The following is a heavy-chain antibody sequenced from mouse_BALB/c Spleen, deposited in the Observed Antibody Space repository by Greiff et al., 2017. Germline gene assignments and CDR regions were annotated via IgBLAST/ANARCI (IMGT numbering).Heavy chain of an antibody. J-gene: IGHJ3*01. CDR1: GYAFTNYW. V-gene: IGHV1-63*01. Sequence: QVQLQQSGAELVRPGTSVKISCKASGYAFTNYWLGWVKQRPGHGLEWIGDIYPGSGNTYYNEKFKGKATLTADKSSSTAYMQLSSLTSEDSAVYFCARDEDGYDKFAYWGQGTLVTVSA. CDR2: IYPGSGNT. D-gene: IGHD2-2*01. CDR3: ARDEDGYDKFAY.